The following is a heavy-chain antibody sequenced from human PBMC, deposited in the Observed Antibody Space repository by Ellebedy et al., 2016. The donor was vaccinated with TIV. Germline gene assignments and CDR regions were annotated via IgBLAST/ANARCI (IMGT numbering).Heavy chain of an antibody. Sequence: PAGSLRLSCAASGFTVSSNYMSWVRQAPGKGLEWVSLIYSGGNTYYADSVMGRFTISRDNSTNTLYLQLNSLRAEDTAVYYCARVPHLRGYSYGLFDPWGQGTLVTVSS. D-gene: IGHD5-18*01. CDR2: IYSGGNT. CDR1: GFTVSSNY. V-gene: IGHV3-66*01. J-gene: IGHJ5*02. CDR3: ARVPHLRGYSYGLFDP.